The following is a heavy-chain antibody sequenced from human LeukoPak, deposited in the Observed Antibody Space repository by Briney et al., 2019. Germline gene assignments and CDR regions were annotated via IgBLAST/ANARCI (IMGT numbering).Heavy chain of an antibody. D-gene: IGHD1-26*01. CDR3: ASGIVGATYGSIDI. CDR2: ISYSGST. J-gene: IGHJ3*02. CDR1: GGSISSYY. Sequence: SETLSLTCTVSGGSISSYYWSWIRQPPGKGLEWIGHISYSGSTHYNPSLKSRVTISVDTSKNHFSLKLSSVTAADTAVYYCASGIVGATYGSIDIWGQGTMVTVSS. V-gene: IGHV4-59*01.